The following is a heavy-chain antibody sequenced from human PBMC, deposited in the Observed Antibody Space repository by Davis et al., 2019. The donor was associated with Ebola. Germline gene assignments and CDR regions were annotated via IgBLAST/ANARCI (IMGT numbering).Heavy chain of an antibody. D-gene: IGHD5-12*01. J-gene: IGHJ5*02. CDR2: IYWDDVK. Sequence: SGSTQVYPTQSLTLTCTFSGFSPSTSGVGVAWIRQPPGKPLEWLAFIYWDDVKRYSPSLKSRLTITKDTSKNQVILTMTNMDPVDTATYYCAHRPNGGYFDPWGQGTLVTVSS. V-gene: IGHV2-5*02. CDR1: GFSPSTSGVG. CDR3: AHRPNGGYFDP.